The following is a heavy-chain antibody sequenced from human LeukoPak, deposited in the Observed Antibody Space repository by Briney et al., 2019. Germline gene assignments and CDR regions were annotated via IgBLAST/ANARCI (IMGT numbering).Heavy chain of an antibody. Sequence: ASVKVSCKASGQAYIRCSISWGRQAPGQGLEWMGWISAYNGNTNYAQKLQGRVTMTTDTSTSTAYMELRSLRSDDTAVYYCARELRIVGATQYYYYMDVWGKGTTVTVSS. J-gene: IGHJ6*03. CDR3: ARELRIVGATQYYYYMDV. CDR1: GQAYIRCS. D-gene: IGHD1-26*01. CDR2: ISAYNGNT. V-gene: IGHV1-18*01.